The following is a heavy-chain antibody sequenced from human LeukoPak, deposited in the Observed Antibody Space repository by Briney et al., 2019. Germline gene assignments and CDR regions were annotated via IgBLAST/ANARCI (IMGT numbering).Heavy chain of an antibody. CDR3: ASGRVEADAFDI. CDR2: INHSGST. J-gene: IGHJ3*02. CDR1: GGSFSGYY. V-gene: IGHV4-34*01. Sequence: SETLSLTCAVYGGSFSGYYWSWIRQPPGKGLEWIGEINHSGSTNYNPSLKSRVTISVDTSKNQFSLKLSSVTAADTAVYYCASGRVEADAFDIWGQGTMVTVSS. D-gene: IGHD5-24*01.